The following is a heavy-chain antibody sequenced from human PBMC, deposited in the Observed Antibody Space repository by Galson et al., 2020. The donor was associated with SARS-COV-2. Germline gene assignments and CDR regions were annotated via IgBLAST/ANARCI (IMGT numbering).Heavy chain of an antibody. Sequence: SETLSLTCAVSGGSISSSNWWSWARQPPGKGLAWIGEIYHSGSTNYNPSLKSRVTISVDKSKNQFSLKLSSVTAADTAVYYCARDERLVATIGAAYGMDVGGQGNTVTVSS. D-gene: IGHD5-12*01. CDR2: IYHSGST. J-gene: IGHJ6*02. CDR1: GGSISSSNW. V-gene: IGHV4-4*02. CDR3: ARDERLVATIGAAYGMDV.